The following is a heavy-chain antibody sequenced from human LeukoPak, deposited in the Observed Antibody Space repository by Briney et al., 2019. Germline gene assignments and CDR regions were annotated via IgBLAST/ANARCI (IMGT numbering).Heavy chain of an antibody. D-gene: IGHD6-13*01. Sequence: ASVKVSRKASGYTFTSYDINWVRQATGQGLGWMGWMNPNSANTGYAQKFQGRVTMTRNTSISTAYMELSSLRSEDTAVYYCARGPPESSNSDYWGQGTLVTVSS. J-gene: IGHJ4*02. V-gene: IGHV1-8*01. CDR1: GYTFTSYD. CDR2: MNPNSANT. CDR3: ARGPPESSNSDY.